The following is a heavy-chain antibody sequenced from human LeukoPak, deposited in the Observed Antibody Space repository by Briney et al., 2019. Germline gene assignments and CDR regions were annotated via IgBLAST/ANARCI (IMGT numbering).Heavy chain of an antibody. V-gene: IGHV4-59*12. CDR1: GGSISSYY. Sequence: SETLSLTCTVSGGSISSYYWSWIQQPPGKGLEWIGYIHYSGSTTYNPSLKSRVTISVDTSKNQFSLKLSSVTAADTAVYYCARDQGYYYGSGSDYWGQGTLVTVSS. D-gene: IGHD3-10*01. J-gene: IGHJ4*02. CDR2: IHYSGST. CDR3: ARDQGYYYGSGSDY.